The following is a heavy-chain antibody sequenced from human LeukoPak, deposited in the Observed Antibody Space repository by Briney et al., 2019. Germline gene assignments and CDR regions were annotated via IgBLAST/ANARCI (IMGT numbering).Heavy chain of an antibody. D-gene: IGHD1-7*01. V-gene: IGHV4-39*01. CDR2: IYYSGST. CDR1: GGSISSSSYY. CDR3: ARRRANYALDY. J-gene: IGHJ4*02. Sequence: PSETLSLTCTVSGGSISSSSYYWGWIRQPPGKGLEWIGSIYYSGSTYYNPSLKSRVTISVDTSKNQFSLKLSSVTAADTAVNYCARRRANYALDYWGQGTLVTVSS.